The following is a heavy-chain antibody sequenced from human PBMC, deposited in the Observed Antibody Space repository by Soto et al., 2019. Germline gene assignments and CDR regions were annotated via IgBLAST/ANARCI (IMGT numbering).Heavy chain of an antibody. CDR3: ARDPNGDYLGAFDF. Sequence: EVQLLEPGGGLVQPGGSLRLSCAASGFTFSRFFMSWVRQAPGKGLAWVSGIGANGGGTYYADSVKGRFIISRDNSKNTLYRQMNSLRAEDTAVYYCARDPNGDYLGAFDFWGQKTMVTVSS. D-gene: IGHD4-17*01. J-gene: IGHJ3*01. CDR2: IGANGGGT. CDR1: GFTFSRFF. V-gene: IGHV3-23*01.